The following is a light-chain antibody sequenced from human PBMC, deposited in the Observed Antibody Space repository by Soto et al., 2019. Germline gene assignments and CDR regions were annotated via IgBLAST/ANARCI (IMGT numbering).Light chain of an antibody. CDR3: SSYTSSSTSWV. V-gene: IGLV2-14*01. CDR2: EVS. CDR1: SSDVGGYNY. Sequence: QSALTQPASVSGSPGQSITISCTRTSSDVGGYNYVSWYQHHPGKAPKLMIYEVSNRPSGVSNRFSGSKSGNTASLTISGLQAEDEADYYCSSYTSSSTSWVFGGGTKVTVL. J-gene: IGLJ3*02.